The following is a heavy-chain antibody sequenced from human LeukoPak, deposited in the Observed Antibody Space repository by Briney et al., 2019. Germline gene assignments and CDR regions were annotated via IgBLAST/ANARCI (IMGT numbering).Heavy chain of an antibody. V-gene: IGHV4-4*07. D-gene: IGHD6-6*01. CDR3: ARESYSSSYLFDF. J-gene: IGHJ4*02. CDR1: GGSISSYY. Sequence: SETLSLTCTVSGGSISSYYWSWIRQPAGKGLEWIGRIYTSGSTNYNPSLKSRVTMSVDTSKNQISLKVNSVSAADTAVYYCARESYSSSYLFDFWGQGTLVTVSS. CDR2: IYTSGST.